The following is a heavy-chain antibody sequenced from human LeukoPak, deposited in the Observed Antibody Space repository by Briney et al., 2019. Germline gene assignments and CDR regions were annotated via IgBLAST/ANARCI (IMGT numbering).Heavy chain of an antibody. CDR2: ISSSSSYI. Sequence: GGSLRLSCAASGFTFSSYSMNWVRQAPGKGLEWVSSISSSSSYIYYADSVKGRFTISRDNAKNSLYLQMNGLRAEDTAVYHCASDFWSGYWGQGTLVTVSS. D-gene: IGHD3-3*01. J-gene: IGHJ4*02. V-gene: IGHV3-21*01. CDR3: ASDFWSGY. CDR1: GFTFSSYS.